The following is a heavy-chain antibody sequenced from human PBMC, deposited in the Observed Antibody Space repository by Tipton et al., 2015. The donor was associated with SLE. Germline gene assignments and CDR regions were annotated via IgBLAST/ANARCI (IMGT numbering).Heavy chain of an antibody. J-gene: IGHJ4*02. CDR1: GYSLMNYG. CDR3: AREATAMGPFDY. CDR2: ITAYNGNT. V-gene: IGHV1-18*01. Sequence: QSGAEVKKPGASVNVFCKASGYSLMNYGISWVRQAPGQGLEWMGWITAYNGNTKYAQKFQGRVTMTTDTSTSTAYMELRSLRSDDTAVYYCAREATAMGPFDYWCQGTLVTVSS. D-gene: IGHD5-18*01.